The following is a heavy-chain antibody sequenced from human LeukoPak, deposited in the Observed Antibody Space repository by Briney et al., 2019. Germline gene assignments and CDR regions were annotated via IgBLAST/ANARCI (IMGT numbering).Heavy chain of an antibody. J-gene: IGHJ4*02. CDR2: ISGSGGST. CDR3: AKDPAILVVVAAHFDY. CDR1: GFTFSSYA. D-gene: IGHD2-15*01. Sequence: GGSLRLSCAASGFTFSSYAMSWVRQAPGKGLEWVSAISGSGGSTYYADSVKGRFTISRDNTTNTPYLQVSGLRAEDTAVYYCAKDPAILVVVAAHFDYWGQGTLVTVSS. V-gene: IGHV3-23*01.